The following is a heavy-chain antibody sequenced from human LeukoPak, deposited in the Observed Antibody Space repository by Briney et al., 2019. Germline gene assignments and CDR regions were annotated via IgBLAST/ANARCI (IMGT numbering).Heavy chain of an antibody. J-gene: IGHJ3*02. CDR2: IYYSGST. CDR1: GGSISSYY. CDR3: AREVLLWFGELTPGAFDI. D-gene: IGHD3-10*01. V-gene: IGHV4-59*01. Sequence: SETLSLTCTVSGGSISSYYWSWIRQPPGKGLEWIGYIYYSGSTNYNPSLKSRVTISVDTSKNQFSLKLSSVTAADTAVYYCAREVLLWFGELTPGAFDIWGQGTMVTVSS.